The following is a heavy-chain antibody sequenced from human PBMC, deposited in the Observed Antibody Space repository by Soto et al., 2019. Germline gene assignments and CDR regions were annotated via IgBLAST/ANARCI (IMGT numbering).Heavy chain of an antibody. CDR2: IIPVTETP. CDR1: GGTFISHA. Sequence: QVQLVQSGAEVKKPGSSVRVSCKVSGGTFISHAINWLRQAPGQGLEWMGVIIPVTETPNNAEKFQGRLTITADKATPTVYMELSSLTLDDTAVYFCARGNKGPGHYGPGSQGWYGPWGQGTLVTVSS. D-gene: IGHD3-10*01. CDR3: ARGNKGPGHYGPGSQGWYGP. V-gene: IGHV1-69*06. J-gene: IGHJ5*02.